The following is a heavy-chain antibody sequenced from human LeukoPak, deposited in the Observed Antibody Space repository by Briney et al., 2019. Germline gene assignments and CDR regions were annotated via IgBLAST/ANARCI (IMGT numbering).Heavy chain of an antibody. V-gene: IGHV1-69*13. CDR1: GDNFMNYV. CDR3: SRGANDIATRGTVGNWFDL. J-gene: IGHJ5*02. CDR2: IIPILRTT. D-gene: IGHD3-9*01. Sequence: GASVKVSCKASGDNFMNYVMAWVRQAPGQGLEWMGGIIPILRTTTYAQKFQGRVTITADESTNTVHMEMGSLRSEDTAVYYCSRGANDIATRGTVGNWFDLWGQGTLVTVSS.